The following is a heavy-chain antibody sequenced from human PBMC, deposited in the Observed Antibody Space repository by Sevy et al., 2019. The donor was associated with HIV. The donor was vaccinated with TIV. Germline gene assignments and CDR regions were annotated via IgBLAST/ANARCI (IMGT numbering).Heavy chain of an antibody. CDR2: ISYDGSNK. CDR3: VKNKWEPLINDAFDI. V-gene: IGHV3-30-3*02. J-gene: IGHJ3*02. Sequence: GGSLRLSCAASGFTFSSYAMHWVRQAPGKGLEWVAVISYDGSNKYYADSVKGRFTISRDNSKNTLYLQMSSLRAEDTAVYYCVKNKWEPLINDAFDIWGQGTMVTVSS. D-gene: IGHD1-26*01. CDR1: GFTFSSYA.